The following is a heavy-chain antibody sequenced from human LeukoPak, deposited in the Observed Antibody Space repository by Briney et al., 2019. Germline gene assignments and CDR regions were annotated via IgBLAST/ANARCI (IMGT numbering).Heavy chain of an antibody. J-gene: IGHJ6*03. CDR1: GFTFSSYA. D-gene: IGHD6-13*01. CDR2: ISSNWGSK. Sequence: GGSLRLSCAASGFTFSSYAMHWVRQAPGNGLEYVSAISSNWGSKYYENFVTGKFTISRDNSKNTLYLQMGSLRAEDMAVYYCASNRGDSGSSWYQVFYMDVWGKGTTVTVSS. V-gene: IGHV3-64*01. CDR3: ASNRGDSGSSWYQVFYMDV.